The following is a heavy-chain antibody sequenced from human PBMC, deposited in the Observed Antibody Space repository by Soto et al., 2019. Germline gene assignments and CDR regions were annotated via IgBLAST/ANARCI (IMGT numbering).Heavy chain of an antibody. V-gene: IGHV3-23*01. CDR2: IDKEGVGT. Sequence: GSLRLSFAASGFIFDNYAMNWVRQAPGKGLEWVSTIDKEGVGTHYADSVKGRFTISRGNSRNMLYLQMNSLRADDTAMYYCAKDPSTGPADAWGLGTLVTVSS. CDR1: GFIFDNYA. J-gene: IGHJ5*02. D-gene: IGHD3-9*01. CDR3: AKDPSTGPADA.